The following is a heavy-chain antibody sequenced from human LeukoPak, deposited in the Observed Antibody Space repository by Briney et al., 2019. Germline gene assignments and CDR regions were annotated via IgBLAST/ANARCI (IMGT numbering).Heavy chain of an antibody. J-gene: IGHJ4*02. Sequence: PGGSLRLSCAASGFTFGSFSMSWVRQAPGKGLERVSVISGSGETTFYADSVRGRFTISRDNSKSTLYLQMTSLRAEDTGVYYCAKKIDSGSYPLDYWGQGTLVTISS. V-gene: IGHV3-23*01. D-gene: IGHD3-10*01. CDR1: GFTFGSFS. CDR2: ISGSGETT. CDR3: AKKIDSGSYPLDY.